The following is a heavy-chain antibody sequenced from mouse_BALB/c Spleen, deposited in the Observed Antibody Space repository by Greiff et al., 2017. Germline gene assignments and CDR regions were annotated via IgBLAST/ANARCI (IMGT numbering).Heavy chain of an antibody. CDR2: ISSGGSYT. Sequence: EVKLVESGGDLVKPGGSLKLSCAASGFTFSSYGMSWVRQTPDKRLEWVATISSGGSYTYYPDSVKGRFTISRDNAKNTLYLQMSSLKSEDTAMYYCARGNGVDYWGQGTTLTVSS. V-gene: IGHV5-6*01. CDR3: ARGNGVDY. CDR1: GFTFSSYG. J-gene: IGHJ2*01.